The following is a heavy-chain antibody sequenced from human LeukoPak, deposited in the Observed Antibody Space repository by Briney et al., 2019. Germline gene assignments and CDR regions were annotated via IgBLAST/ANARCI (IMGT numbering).Heavy chain of an antibody. CDR1: GASVSTSPYY. D-gene: IGHD1-1*01. J-gene: IGHJ5*02. Sequence: SQTLSLTCKVSGASVSTSPYYWTWVRQPAGKGLEWIGRIFNIGPANYNPSFKSRVTISRDTSKNDFSLNLNSVTAADTAVYYCAASWNDERCFDPWGQGTLVIVSS. CDR2: IFNIGPA. V-gene: IGHV4-61*02. CDR3: AASWNDERCFDP.